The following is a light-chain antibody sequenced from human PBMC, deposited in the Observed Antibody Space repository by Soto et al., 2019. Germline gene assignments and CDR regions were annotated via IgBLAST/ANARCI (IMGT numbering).Light chain of an antibody. CDR1: QGISNA. CDR2: STS. CDR3: LQRIAYPLT. J-gene: IGKJ4*01. V-gene: IGKV1-17*01. Sequence: ILMTQSPYSLSASVADRVTITCRASQGISNALDWYQQRPGKAPKCLIYSTSTLQSGVPSRFSGSGSGTEFTLTISSLQPDDFATYYCLQRIAYPLTFGGATNVDIK.